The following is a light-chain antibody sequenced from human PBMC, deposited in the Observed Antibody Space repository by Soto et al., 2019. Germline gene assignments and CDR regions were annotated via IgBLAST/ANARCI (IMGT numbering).Light chain of an antibody. V-gene: IGKV1-5*03. Sequence: DIQMTQSPSTLSASVGDRVSITCRASQSISRQLAWYQQKPGKAPNLLIYQASNLETGVPSRFNGSGPGTEFTLTISSLQPDDFTTYYGIQYQSYWTFSQGTKVEVK. CDR3: IQYQSYWT. CDR2: QAS. J-gene: IGKJ1*01. CDR1: QSISRQ.